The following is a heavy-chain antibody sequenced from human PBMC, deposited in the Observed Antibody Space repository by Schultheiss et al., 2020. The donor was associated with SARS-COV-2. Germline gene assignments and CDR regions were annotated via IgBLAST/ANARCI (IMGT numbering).Heavy chain of an antibody. CDR3: ARGSGSYYYGMDV. V-gene: IGHV4-30-4*08. CDR1: GGSISSGDYY. CDR2: IYYSGST. J-gene: IGHJ6*02. D-gene: IGHD1-26*01. Sequence: SETLSLTCTVSGGSISSGDYYWSWIRQPPGKGLEWIGYIYYSGSTYYNPSLKSRVTISVDTSKNQFSLQLNSVTPEDTAVYYCARGSGSYYYGMDVWGQGTTVTVSS.